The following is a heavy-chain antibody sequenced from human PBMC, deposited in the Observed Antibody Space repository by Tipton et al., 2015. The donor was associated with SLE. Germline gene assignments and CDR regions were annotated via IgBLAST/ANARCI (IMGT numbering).Heavy chain of an antibody. J-gene: IGHJ4*02. CDR3: ATRRSWYKAFDY. CDR2: INHSGST. CDR1: GGSFSGHY. V-gene: IGHV4-34*01. D-gene: IGHD6-13*01. Sequence: TLSLTCAVYGGSFSGHYWSWIRQPPGKGLEWIGEINHSGSTNYNPSLKSRVTISVDTSKNQFSLKLSSVTAADTAVYYCATRRSWYKAFDYWGQGTLVTVSS.